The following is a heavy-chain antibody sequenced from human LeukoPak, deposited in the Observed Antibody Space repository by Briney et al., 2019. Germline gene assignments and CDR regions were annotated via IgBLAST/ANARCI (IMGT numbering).Heavy chain of an antibody. CDR3: ARGATIFGVVTFDY. CDR2: IKQDGSEK. V-gene: IGHV3-7*01. Sequence: GGSLRLACAASGFTFSSYWMSWVRQAPGKGLEWVANIKQDGSEKYYVDSVKGRFTISRDNAKNSLYLQMNSLRAEDTAVYYCARGATIFGVVTFDYWGQGTLVTVSS. J-gene: IGHJ4*02. D-gene: IGHD3-3*01. CDR1: GFTFSSYW.